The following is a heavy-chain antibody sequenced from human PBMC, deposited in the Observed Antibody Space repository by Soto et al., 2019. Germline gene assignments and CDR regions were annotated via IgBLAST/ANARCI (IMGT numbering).Heavy chain of an antibody. CDR3: ARKFYFGSGSYSLDAFDI. V-gene: IGHV4-39*07. J-gene: IGHJ3*02. Sequence: SETLSLTCTVSGGSIRNNHYYWAWVRQPPGKGLDWIGSIYYRGNTYYNPSLKSRVAISVDSSTNQFSLKLRSVTAADTAVYFCARKFYFGSGSYSLDAFDIWGQGIMVTVSS. D-gene: IGHD3-10*01. CDR2: IYYRGNT. CDR1: GGSIRNNHYY.